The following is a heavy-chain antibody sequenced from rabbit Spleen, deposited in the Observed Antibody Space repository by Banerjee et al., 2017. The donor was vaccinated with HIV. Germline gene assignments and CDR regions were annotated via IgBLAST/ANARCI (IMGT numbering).Heavy chain of an antibody. CDR1: GFSFSSGYW. D-gene: IGHD4-1*01. CDR2: IYTGSSSIT. CDR3: ARDLPDVIGWNFGW. Sequence: QSLEESGGDLVKPGASLTLTCTASGFSFSSGYWMSWVRQAPGKGLEWIACIYTGSSSITYYASWAKGRFTVSKTSSTTVTLQMTSLTAADTATYFCARDLPDVIGWNFGWWGQGTLVTVS. V-gene: IGHV1S40*01. J-gene: IGHJ3*01.